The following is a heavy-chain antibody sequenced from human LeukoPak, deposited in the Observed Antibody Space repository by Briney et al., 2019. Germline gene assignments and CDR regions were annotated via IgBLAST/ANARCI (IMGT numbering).Heavy chain of an antibody. D-gene: IGHD6-6*01. CDR1: GGSISSSSYY. CDR3: ARHVSHPLQYSSSPRYFDY. J-gene: IGHJ4*02. V-gene: IGHV4-39*01. CDR2: IYYSGST. Sequence: SETLSLTCTVSGGSISSSSYYWGWIRQPPGKGLEWIGSIYYSGSTYYNPSLKSRVTISVDTSKNQFSLKLSSVTAADTAVYYCARHVSHPLQYSSSPRYFDYWGQGTLVTVSS.